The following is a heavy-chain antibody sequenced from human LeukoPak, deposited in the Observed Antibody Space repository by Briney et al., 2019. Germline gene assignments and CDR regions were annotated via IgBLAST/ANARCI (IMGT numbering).Heavy chain of an antibody. CDR1: GGSISTYY. CDR2: IHYSGTT. V-gene: IGHV4-59*01. Sequence: SETLSLTCTVSGGSISTYYWNWIRQPPGKGLEWIGYIHYSGTTNHNPSLKGRVTISVDTSKNQLSLKLTSVTAADTAVYYCARTPKPYGSGVNFDCWGQGTLVTVSS. J-gene: IGHJ4*02. CDR3: ARTPKPYGSGVNFDC. D-gene: IGHD3-10*01.